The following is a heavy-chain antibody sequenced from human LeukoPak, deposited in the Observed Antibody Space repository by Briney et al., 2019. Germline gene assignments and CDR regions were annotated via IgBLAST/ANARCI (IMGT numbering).Heavy chain of an antibody. J-gene: IGHJ6*02. Sequence: GGSRRLSCVTSGFAFSYSEMTGVRKAPGKGLEWVSYISTTGSAIYYADSLKGRFTISRDNAKNSVYLQINSLRAEDTGIYYCARVRMSIMDVWGQGTTVTVSS. CDR3: ARVRMSIMDV. CDR2: ISTTGSAI. D-gene: IGHD6-6*01. CDR1: GFAFSYSE. V-gene: IGHV3-48*03.